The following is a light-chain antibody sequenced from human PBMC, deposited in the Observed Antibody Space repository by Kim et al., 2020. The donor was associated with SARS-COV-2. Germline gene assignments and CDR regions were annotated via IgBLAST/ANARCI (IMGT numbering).Light chain of an antibody. CDR2: EVS. J-gene: IGLJ2*01. V-gene: IGLV2-23*02. CDR3: CSYAGSRTFVL. Sequence: SITMSGTGTINDIGNDNLVTWYQRRPGKAPKLIIFEVSKRPSGVSDRFSGSKSGDTASLTISGLQAEDESDYYCCSYAGSRTFVLFGGGTQLTVL. CDR1: INDIGNDNL.